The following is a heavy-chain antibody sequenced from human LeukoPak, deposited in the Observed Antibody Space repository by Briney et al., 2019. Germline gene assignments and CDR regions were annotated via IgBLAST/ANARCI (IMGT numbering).Heavy chain of an antibody. Sequence: GGSLTLSCSASGFTFSTYPMHWVRQGPGKGLEYVSAISGNGVSTYYADSLKGRFIISRDNSKNTLYLHMRSLRTEDTAVYYCVKDFGSNWSNWFDLWGQGTLVTVSS. J-gene: IGHJ5*02. CDR1: GFTFSTYP. CDR3: VKDFGSNWSNWFDL. V-gene: IGHV3-64D*06. CDR2: ISGNGVST. D-gene: IGHD3-3*01.